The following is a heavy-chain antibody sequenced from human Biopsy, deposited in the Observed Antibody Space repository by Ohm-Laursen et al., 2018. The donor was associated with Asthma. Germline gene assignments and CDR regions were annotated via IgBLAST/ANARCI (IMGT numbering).Heavy chain of an antibody. CDR1: GFTFGDYW. J-gene: IGHJ4*02. CDR2: IFFDGSNK. CDR3: ARGKTWGRSYYFDY. Sequence: SLRLSCAATGFTFGDYWMSWVRQVPGKGLEWVAGIFFDGSNKYYADSVKGRFTISRDNSKDTLYLQVNSLRGDDTAVYYCARGKTWGRSYYFDYWGQGTLVTVSS. D-gene: IGHD6-6*01. V-gene: IGHV3-30-3*01.